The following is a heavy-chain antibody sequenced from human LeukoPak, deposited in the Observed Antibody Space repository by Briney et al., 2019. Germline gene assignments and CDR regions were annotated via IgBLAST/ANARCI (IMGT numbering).Heavy chain of an antibody. D-gene: IGHD3-3*01. CDR3: ARLQDFWSGYAFDI. V-gene: IGHV3-30*14. CDR2: ISDDGTNK. Sequence: GGSLRLSCAASGFIFSSYAMHWVRQAPGKGLEWVAVISDDGTNKYYADSVKGRFTISRDNSKNTLYLQMNSLRAEDTAVYYCARLQDFWSGYAFDIWGQGTMVTVSS. J-gene: IGHJ3*02. CDR1: GFIFSSYA.